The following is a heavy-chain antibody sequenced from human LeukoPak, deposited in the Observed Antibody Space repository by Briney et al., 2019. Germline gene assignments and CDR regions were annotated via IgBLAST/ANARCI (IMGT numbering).Heavy chain of an antibody. J-gene: IGHJ4*02. CDR3: ARGLVATSDY. Sequence: SETLSLTCAVYGGSFSGYYWSWIRQPPGKGPEWIGEINHSGSTNYNPSLKSRVTISVDTSKNQFSLKLSSVTAADTAVYYCARGLVATSDYWGQGTLVTVSS. CDR1: GGSFSGYY. V-gene: IGHV4-34*01. CDR2: INHSGST. D-gene: IGHD5-12*01.